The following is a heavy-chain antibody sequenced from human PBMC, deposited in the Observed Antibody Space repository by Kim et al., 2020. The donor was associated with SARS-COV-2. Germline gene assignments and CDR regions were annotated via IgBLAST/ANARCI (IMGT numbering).Heavy chain of an antibody. J-gene: IGHJ6*03. CDR3: ARGHLKSIVVVIAPRPYYYYMDV. CDR2: MNPNSGNT. CDR1: GYTFTSHD. Sequence: ASVKVYCKASGYTFTSHDINWVRQATGQGLEWMGWMNPNSGNTGYAQKFQGRVTMTRNTSISTAYMELSSLRSEDTAVYYCARGHLKSIVVVIAPRPYYYYMDVWGKGTTVTVSS. V-gene: IGHV1-8*01. D-gene: IGHD2-21*01.